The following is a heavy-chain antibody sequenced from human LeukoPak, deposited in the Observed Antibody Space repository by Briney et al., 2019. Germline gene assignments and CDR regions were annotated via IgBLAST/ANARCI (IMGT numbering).Heavy chain of an antibody. Sequence: SETLSLTCTVSGGAISSSSYYWGWIRQPPGKGLEWIGSIYYSGNTYYNPSLKSRVTISVDTSKNQSSLKLSSVTAADTAVYYCARQGTGMVDYWGQGTLVTVSS. D-gene: IGHD3-10*01. CDR3: ARQGTGMVDY. CDR1: GGAISSSSYY. CDR2: IYYSGNT. J-gene: IGHJ4*02. V-gene: IGHV4-39*01.